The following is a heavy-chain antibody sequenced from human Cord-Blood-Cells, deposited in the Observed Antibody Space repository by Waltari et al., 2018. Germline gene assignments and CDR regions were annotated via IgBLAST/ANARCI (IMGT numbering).Heavy chain of an antibody. V-gene: IGHV4-59*01. J-gene: IGHJ3*02. CDR3: ARGGGYCSSTSCYAFDI. CDR1: GGSISSYS. D-gene: IGHD2-2*01. Sequence: QVQLQESGPGLVKPSDTLSLTCTDSGGSISSYSWSWTRQPPGKGLEWIGYIYYSGRTNYNPSLKSRVTISVDTAKNQFSLKLSSVTAADTAVYYCARGGGYCSSTSCYAFDIWGQGTMVTVSS. CDR2: IYYSGRT.